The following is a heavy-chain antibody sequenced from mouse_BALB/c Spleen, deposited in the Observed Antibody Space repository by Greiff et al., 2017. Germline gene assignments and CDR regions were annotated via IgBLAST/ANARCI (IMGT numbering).Heavy chain of an antibody. V-gene: IGHV1-87*01. CDR1: GYTFTSYW. CDR3: ARYDTTVVFDY. J-gene: IGHJ2*01. D-gene: IGHD1-1*01. CDR2: IYPGDGDT. Sequence: VQLLQSGAELARPGASVKLSCKASGYTFTSYWMQWVKQRPGQGLEWIGAIYPGDGDTRYTQKFKGKATLTADKSSSTAYMQLSSLASEDAAVYYCARYDTTVVFDYWGQGTTLTVSS.